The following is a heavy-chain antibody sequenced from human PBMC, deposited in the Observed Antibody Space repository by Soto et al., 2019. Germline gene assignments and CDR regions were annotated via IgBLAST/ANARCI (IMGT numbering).Heavy chain of an antibody. Sequence: GGSLRLSCAASGFTFSSYIMNWVRQAPGKGLEWVSYISRSSRTIYYADSVKGRFTISRDNAKNSLYLQMNSLRDEDTSVYYCARESYYYDSSTFDIWGQGTMVTDSS. CDR1: GFTFSSYI. D-gene: IGHD3-22*01. J-gene: IGHJ3*02. V-gene: IGHV3-48*02. CDR2: ISRSSRTI. CDR3: ARESYYYDSSTFDI.